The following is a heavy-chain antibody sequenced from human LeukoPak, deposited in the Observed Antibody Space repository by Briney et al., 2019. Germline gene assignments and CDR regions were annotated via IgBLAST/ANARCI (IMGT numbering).Heavy chain of an antibody. V-gene: IGHV3-48*01. D-gene: IGHD3-10*01. CDR3: AKVMVRGVTVFDY. CDR2: ISSSSSTI. CDR1: GFTFSSYS. Sequence: PGGSLRLSCAASGFTFSSYSMNWVRQAPGKGLEWVSYISSSSSTIYYADSVKGRFTISRDNSKNTLYLQMNSLRAEDTAVYYCAKVMVRGVTVFDYWGQGTLVTVSS. J-gene: IGHJ4*02.